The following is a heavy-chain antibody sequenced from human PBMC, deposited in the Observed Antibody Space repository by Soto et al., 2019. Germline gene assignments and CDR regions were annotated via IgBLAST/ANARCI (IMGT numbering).Heavy chain of an antibody. Sequence: PSETLSLTCTVSGGSISSYYWSWIRQPPGKGLEWIGYIYYSGSTNYNPSLKSRVTISVDTSKNQFSLKLSSVTAADTAVYYCARSPYYYDSSGYLRGDFDYWGQGTLVTVSS. D-gene: IGHD3-22*01. CDR1: GGSISSYY. J-gene: IGHJ4*02. CDR3: ARSPYYYDSSGYLRGDFDY. V-gene: IGHV4-59*01. CDR2: IYYSGST.